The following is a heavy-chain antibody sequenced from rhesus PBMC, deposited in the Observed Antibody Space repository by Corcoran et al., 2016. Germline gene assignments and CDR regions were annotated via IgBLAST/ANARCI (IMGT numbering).Heavy chain of an antibody. CDR1: GGSINAYY. CDR2: IHGNRVYD. J-gene: IGHJ4*01. D-gene: IGHD3-28*01. Sequence: QVQLQESGPGLVRPSETLSLTCAVSGGSINAYYWGWIRHSPGKGLEWIAYIHGNRVYDNYNPSRNSRVTISTDTSKSQFSLKLGSVTAADTAVYFCARYDMVVPKYFDYWGQGVLVTVSS. V-gene: IGHV4-165*01. CDR3: ARYDMVVPKYFDY.